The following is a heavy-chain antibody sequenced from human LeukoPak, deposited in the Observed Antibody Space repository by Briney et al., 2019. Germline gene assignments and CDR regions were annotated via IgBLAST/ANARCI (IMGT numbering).Heavy chain of an antibody. J-gene: IGHJ4*02. D-gene: IGHD3-3*01. CDR2: ISYDGSNK. Sequence: GGSLRLSCAASGFTFSSYGMHWVRQAPGKGLEWVAVISYDGSNKYSTDSVKGRFTISRDNSRNTLYLQMNSLRAEDTAVYYCARRVSGLEYHFDYWGQGTLVTVSS. CDR1: GFTFSSYG. V-gene: IGHV3-30*19. CDR3: ARRVSGLEYHFDY.